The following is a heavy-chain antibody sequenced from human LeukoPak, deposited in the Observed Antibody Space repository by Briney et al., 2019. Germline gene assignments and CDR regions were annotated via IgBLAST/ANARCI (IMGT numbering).Heavy chain of an antibody. V-gene: IGHV4-61*02. CDR1: GGSISSGSYY. Sequence: SQTLSLTCTVSGGSISSGSYYWSWIRQPAGKGREWIGRIYTSGSTNYNPSLKSRVTISVDTSKNQFSLKLSSVTAADTAVYYCASSLSTSSKYNWFGPWGQGTLVTVSS. CDR2: IYTSGST. CDR3: ASSLSTSSKYNWFGP. D-gene: IGHD2-2*01. J-gene: IGHJ5*02.